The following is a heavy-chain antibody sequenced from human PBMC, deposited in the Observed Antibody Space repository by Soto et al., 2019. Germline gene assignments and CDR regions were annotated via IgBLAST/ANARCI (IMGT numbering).Heavy chain of an antibody. J-gene: IGHJ4*02. V-gene: IGHV3-30*09. CDR1: EFTFTSVA. CDR3: ARRLTKTVSALGY. Sequence: LGLAWSTSEFTFTSVAIHWVRQAPGKGLEWVAVISENGVNKYSAESVRGRFVISRDNSKNTVELEMNSLRPEDTAIYFCARRLTKTVSALGYWGQGPVVTVSS. D-gene: IGHD2-8*01. CDR2: ISENGVNK.